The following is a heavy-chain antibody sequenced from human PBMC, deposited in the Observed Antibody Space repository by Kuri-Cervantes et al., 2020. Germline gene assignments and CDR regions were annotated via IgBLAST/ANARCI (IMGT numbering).Heavy chain of an antibody. Sequence: SETLSLTCAVSGGSISSSNWWSWVRQPPGKGLEWIGEIYHSGSTNYNPSLKSRVTISVDKSKNQFSLKLSSVTAADTAVYYCARGRYSYYDILTGGMDVWGQGTTVTVSS. V-gene: IGHV4-4*02. D-gene: IGHD3-9*01. J-gene: IGHJ6*02. CDR2: IYHSGST. CDR3: ARGRYSYYDILTGGMDV. CDR1: GGSISSSNW.